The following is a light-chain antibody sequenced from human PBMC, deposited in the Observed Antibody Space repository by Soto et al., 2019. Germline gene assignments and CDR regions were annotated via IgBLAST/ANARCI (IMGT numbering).Light chain of an antibody. CDR2: GAS. V-gene: IGKV3-20*01. J-gene: IGKJ1*01. Sequence: EIVLTQSPATLSLSPGERATVSCRASQSVSSSHLAWYQQRPGQAPRLLIYGASSRATGIPDRVSGSGSGTDFSLTISRLEPEDFAVYYCQQYGVSPRTFGQGTKVDIK. CDR3: QQYGVSPRT. CDR1: QSVSSSH.